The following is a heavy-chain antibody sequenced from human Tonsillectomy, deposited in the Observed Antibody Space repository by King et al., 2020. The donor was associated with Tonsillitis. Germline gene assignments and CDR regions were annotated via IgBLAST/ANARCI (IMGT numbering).Heavy chain of an antibody. CDR2: IYYSGST. Sequence: VQLQESGPGLVKPSETLSLTCTVSVVSIRSYYWSWIRQPPGKGLECIGYIYYSGSTNYNPPLKSRVTISVDMSKDQFSLKLSSVTAADTAVYYWARLVGATWDNWFDPWGQGTLVTVSS. CDR1: VVSIRSYY. D-gene: IGHD1-26*01. J-gene: IGHJ5*02. CDR3: ARLVGATWDNWFDP. V-gene: IGHV4-59*08.